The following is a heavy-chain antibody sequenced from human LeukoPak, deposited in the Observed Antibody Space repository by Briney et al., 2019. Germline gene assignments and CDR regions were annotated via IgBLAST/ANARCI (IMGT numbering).Heavy chain of an antibody. D-gene: IGHD3-22*01. Sequence: ASVKVSCKASGGSFSSYGISWVRQAPGQGLEWMGGIIPMFATANYAQKFQGRVTITADESTSTAYMELSSLKSEDTAVYYCARDPWTYYYDSSSYRSLPQPFDYWGQGTLVTASS. V-gene: IGHV1-69*13. CDR3: ARDPWTYYYDSSSYRSLPQPFDY. J-gene: IGHJ4*02. CDR1: GGSFSSYG. CDR2: IIPMFATA.